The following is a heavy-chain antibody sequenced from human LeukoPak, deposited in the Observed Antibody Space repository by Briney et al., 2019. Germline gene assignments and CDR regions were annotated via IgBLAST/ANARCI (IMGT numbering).Heavy chain of an antibody. D-gene: IGHD5-24*01. V-gene: IGHV3-21*01. J-gene: IGHJ3*02. Sequence: GGSLRLSCAASGFSFSSYWMHWVRQAPGKGLEWVSSISSSSSYIYFGDSVKGRFTISRDNAKNSLYLQMNSLRAEDTAVYYCGRAGDGYSDAFDIWGQGTMVTVSS. CDR2: ISSSSSYI. CDR1: GFSFSSYW. CDR3: GRAGDGYSDAFDI.